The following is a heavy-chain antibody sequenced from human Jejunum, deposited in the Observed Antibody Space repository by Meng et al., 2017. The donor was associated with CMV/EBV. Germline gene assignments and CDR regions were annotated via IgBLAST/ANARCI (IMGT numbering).Heavy chain of an antibody. J-gene: IGHJ4*02. CDR3: ARFGGLFDY. CDR1: GFAFSTCW. CDR2: IKQDGSDK. Sequence: LSCAASGFAFSTCWMSWVRQAPGKGLEWVANIKQDGSDKYYVDSVKGRFTISRDNAKNSLYLQMNSLRAEDTAVYYCARFGGLFDYCGQETLVTVSS. V-gene: IGHV3-7*01. D-gene: IGHD3-16*01.